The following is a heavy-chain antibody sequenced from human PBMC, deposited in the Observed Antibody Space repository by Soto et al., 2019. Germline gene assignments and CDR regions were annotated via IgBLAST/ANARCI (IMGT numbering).Heavy chain of an antibody. D-gene: IGHD2-2*01. CDR1: GGSFSGYY. V-gene: IGHV4-34*01. Sequence: SETLSLTCAVYGGSFSGYYWSWIRQPPGKGLEWIGEINHSGSTNYNPSLKSRVTISVDTSKNQFSLKLSSVTAADTAVYYCARMGYCSSTSCYYYYGMDVWGQGTTVTVSS. CDR3: ARMGYCSSTSCYYYYGMDV. CDR2: INHSGST. J-gene: IGHJ6*02.